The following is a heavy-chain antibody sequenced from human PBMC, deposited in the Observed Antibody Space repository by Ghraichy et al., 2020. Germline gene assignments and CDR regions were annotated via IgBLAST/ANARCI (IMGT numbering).Heavy chain of an antibody. CDR2: IYYSGST. CDR1: GGSISSGGYY. V-gene: IGHV4-31*03. D-gene: IGHD2-15*01. Sequence: SETLSLTCTVSGGSISSGGYYWSWIRQHPGKGLEWIGYIYYSGSTYYNPSLKSRVTISVDTSKNQFSLKLSSVTAADTAVYYCARKVGYCSGGSCYEWWFDPWGQGTLVTVSS. CDR3: ARKVGYCSGGSCYEWWFDP. J-gene: IGHJ5*02.